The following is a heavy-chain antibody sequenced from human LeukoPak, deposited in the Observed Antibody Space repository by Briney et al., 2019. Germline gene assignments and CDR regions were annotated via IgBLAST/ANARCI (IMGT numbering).Heavy chain of an antibody. Sequence: PGGSLRLSCSASGFTLSSYAMSWVRQAPGKGLEWVSTTSGIGAGTYYADSVRGRFTISRDNAKNTLYLQMDSLRAEDTAVYYCAKDSRDWTYFDFWGQGTLVTVSS. CDR3: AKDSRDWTYFDF. V-gene: IGHV3-23*01. CDR2: TSGIGAGT. D-gene: IGHD3/OR15-3a*01. J-gene: IGHJ4*02. CDR1: GFTLSSYA.